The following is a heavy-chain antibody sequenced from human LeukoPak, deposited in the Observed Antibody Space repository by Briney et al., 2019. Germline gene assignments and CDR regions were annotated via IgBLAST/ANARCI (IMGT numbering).Heavy chain of an antibody. CDR1: GGSLSYYY. Sequence: PSETLSLTCAVYGGSLSYYYWSWIRQPPEKGLEWIGEINRSGSTNYNPSLKSRVSISVDTSKNQFSLKLSSVTAADTAVYYCARGVFFCGDAFYVDYGGQGPLVPVSS. CDR3: ARGVFFCGDAFYVDY. D-gene: IGHD2-21*01. CDR2: INRSGST. J-gene: IGHJ4*02. V-gene: IGHV4-34*01.